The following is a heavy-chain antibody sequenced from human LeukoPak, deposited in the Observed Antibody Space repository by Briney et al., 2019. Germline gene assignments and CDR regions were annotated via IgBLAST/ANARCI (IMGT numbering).Heavy chain of an antibody. J-gene: IGHJ4*02. CDR3: AKDANYLDSSGYLIPFDY. Sequence: GGSLRLSCSASGSTFSRSAMTWVRQLPGGGLEWFSSISGNGQQTYYGDSVKGRFSVSRDNSQNTLYLQMDSLRADDSALYYCAKDANYLDSSGYLIPFDYWGQGTLVTVSS. CDR1: GSTFSRSA. D-gene: IGHD3-22*01. V-gene: IGHV3-23*01. CDR2: ISGNGQQT.